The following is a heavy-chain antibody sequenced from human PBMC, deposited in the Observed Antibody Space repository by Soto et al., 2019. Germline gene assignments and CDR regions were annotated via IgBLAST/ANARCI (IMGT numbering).Heavy chain of an antibody. CDR2: VSGSGGTT. D-gene: IGHD6-13*01. CDR1: GFTFYNYA. V-gene: IGHV3-23*01. CDR3: AMGLAAAGPFDY. Sequence: PGGSLRLSCAASGFTFYNYAMSWVRQAPGKGLEWVSAVSGSGGTTYYADSVKGRFTISRDNSKNSVYLQMNSLRAEDTAIYYCAMGLAAAGPFDYWGQGTLVTVSS. J-gene: IGHJ4*02.